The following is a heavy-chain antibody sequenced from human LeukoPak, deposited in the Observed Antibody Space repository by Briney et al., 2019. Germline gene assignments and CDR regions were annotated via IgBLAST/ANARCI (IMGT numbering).Heavy chain of an antibody. D-gene: IGHD1-1*01. CDR1: GYTFTSYD. J-gene: IGHJ4*02. Sequence: ASVKVSCKASGYTFTSYDINWVRQATGQGLEWMGWISAYNGNTNYAQKLQGRVTMTTDTSTSTAYMELRSLRSDDTAVYYCARQLWNDVGDYWGQGTLVTVSS. V-gene: IGHV1-18*01. CDR2: ISAYNGNT. CDR3: ARQLWNDVGDY.